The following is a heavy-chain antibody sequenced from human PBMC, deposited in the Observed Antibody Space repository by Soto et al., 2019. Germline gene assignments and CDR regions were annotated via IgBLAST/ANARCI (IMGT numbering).Heavy chain of an antibody. J-gene: IGHJ4*02. CDR1: GYTFIAYH. CDR2: INPNSGGT. CDR3: AKDHRSGWYEDFDY. V-gene: IGHV1-2*02. D-gene: IGHD6-19*01. Sequence: QVQLVQSGAEAKKPGASVKVSCKASGYTFIAYHIHWLRQAPGQGLEWMGWINPNSGGTNYAQEFQDRVTMTTDTSISTAYMELSRRTSDDTAMYYCAKDHRSGWYEDFDYWGQGTLVTVSP.